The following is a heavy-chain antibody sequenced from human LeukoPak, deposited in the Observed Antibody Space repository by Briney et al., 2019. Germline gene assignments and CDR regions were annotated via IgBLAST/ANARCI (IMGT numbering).Heavy chain of an antibody. CDR1: GYTFTGYW. V-gene: IGHV1-46*01. CDR2: ISPSGGST. J-gene: IGHJ4*02. D-gene: IGHD1-7*01. Sequence: ASVKVSCKAFGYTFTGYWMHWVRQAPGQGPEWMGVISPSGGSTIYAQKFKGRVTLTRDMSTSTDYLELSSLRSEDTAVYFCGREIEGTTDYWGQGTLVTVSS. CDR3: GREIEGTTDY.